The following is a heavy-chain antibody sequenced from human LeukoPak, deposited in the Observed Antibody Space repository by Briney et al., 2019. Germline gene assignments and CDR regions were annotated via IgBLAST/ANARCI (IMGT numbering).Heavy chain of an antibody. D-gene: IGHD3/OR15-3a*01. V-gene: IGHV3-48*04. CDR2: ITRPGTTT. CDR1: GFTFSAYS. Sequence: PGGSLRLSCATSGFTFSAYSLSWVRQAPGKGLEWVSHITRPGTTTYYAESVRGRFTISRDNAKNSLYLQMNSLRAEDTAVYYCARRDYYFDYWGQGTLVTVSS. CDR3: ARRDYYFDY. J-gene: IGHJ4*02.